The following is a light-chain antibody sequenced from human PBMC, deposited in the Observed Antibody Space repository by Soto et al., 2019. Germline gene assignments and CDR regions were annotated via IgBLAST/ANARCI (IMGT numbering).Light chain of an antibody. CDR3: CSYAGTSTV. CDR2: EVN. V-gene: IGLV2-23*02. Sequence: QSALTQPASVSGSPGQSITISCTGTSSDVGSYNLVSWYQHHPGKAPKLMIYEVNKRPSGVSNRFSGSKSGNTASLTISGVQAEDEADYYCCSYAGTSTVFGGGTKLTVL. CDR1: SSDVGSYNL. J-gene: IGLJ3*02.